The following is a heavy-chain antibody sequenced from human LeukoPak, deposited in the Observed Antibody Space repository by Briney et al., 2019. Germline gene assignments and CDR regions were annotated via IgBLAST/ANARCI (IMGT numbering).Heavy chain of an antibody. V-gene: IGHV4-59*01. CDR3: ARALELVGATKYNWFDP. Sequence: SGTLSLTCTVSGGSISSYYWSWIRQPPGKGLEWIGYIYYSGSTNYNPSLKSRVTILVDTSKNQFSLKLSSVTAADTAVYYCARALELVGATKYNWFDPWGQGTLVTVSS. CDR2: IYYSGST. J-gene: IGHJ5*02. D-gene: IGHD1-26*01. CDR1: GGSISSYY.